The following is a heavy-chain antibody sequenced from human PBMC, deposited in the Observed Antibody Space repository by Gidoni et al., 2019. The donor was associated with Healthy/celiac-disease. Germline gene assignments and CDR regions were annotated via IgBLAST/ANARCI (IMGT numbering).Heavy chain of an antibody. CDR2: IYSGGST. V-gene: IGHV3-66*02. D-gene: IGHD3-9*01. CDR3: ARTDDILTGRAFDI. CDR1: GFPVSSNY. Sequence: EVQLVESGGGLVQPGGSLRLSCAASGFPVSSNYMSWVRQAPGKGLEWVSVIYSGGSTYYADSVKGRFTISRDNSKNTLYLQMNSLRAEDTAVYYCARTDDILTGRAFDIWGQGTMVTVSS. J-gene: IGHJ3*02.